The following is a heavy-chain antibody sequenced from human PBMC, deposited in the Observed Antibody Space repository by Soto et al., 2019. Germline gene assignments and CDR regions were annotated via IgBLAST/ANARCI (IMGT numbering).Heavy chain of an antibody. CDR1: GFTFSSYA. J-gene: IGHJ6*02. CDR2: ISYDGSNK. CDR3: ARQLEHDYVWGSYRPITGGYGMDV. D-gene: IGHD3-16*02. V-gene: IGHV3-30-3*01. Sequence: QVQLVESRGGVVQPGRSLRLPCAASGFTFSSYAMHWVRQAPGKGLEWVAVISYDGSNKYYADSVKGRFTISRDNSKNTLYLQMNSLRAEDTAVYYCARQLEHDYVWGSYRPITGGYGMDVWGQGTTVTVSS.